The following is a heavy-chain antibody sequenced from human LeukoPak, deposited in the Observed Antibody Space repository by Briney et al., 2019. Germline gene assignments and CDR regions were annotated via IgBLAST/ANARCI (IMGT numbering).Heavy chain of an antibody. CDR2: INPSGGST. J-gene: IGHJ4*02. V-gene: IGHV1-46*01. CDR1: GYAFTNFY. CDR3: ARDLSDYYDSRSYSGY. D-gene: IGHD3-22*01. Sequence: GASVAVSFTASGYAFTNFYMHWVRQAPGQGLEWVGIINPSGGSTSYAQKFQGRVTLTRDTSTSTVYMELRSLRSDDTAVYYCARDLSDYYDSRSYSGYWGQGTLVTVSS.